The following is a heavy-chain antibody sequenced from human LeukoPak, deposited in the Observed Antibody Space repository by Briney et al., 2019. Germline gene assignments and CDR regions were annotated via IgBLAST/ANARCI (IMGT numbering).Heavy chain of an antibody. Sequence: PSETLSLTFTVSGGSISSSSYYWGWIRQPPGKGLEWIGNIYYSGSTYYSPSLKSRVTISVDTSKNQFSLKLSSVTAADTAVYYCARPVPSRLGWFDPWGQGTLVTVSS. CDR3: ARPVPSRLGWFDP. D-gene: IGHD1-1*01. V-gene: IGHV4-39*01. CDR1: GGSISSSSYY. J-gene: IGHJ5*02. CDR2: IYYSGST.